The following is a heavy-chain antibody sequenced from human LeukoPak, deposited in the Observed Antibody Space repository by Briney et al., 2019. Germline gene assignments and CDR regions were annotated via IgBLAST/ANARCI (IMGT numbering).Heavy chain of an antibody. CDR1: GYTFTDYY. J-gene: IGHJ5*02. D-gene: IGHD3-10*01. Sequence: ASVKVSCTASGYTFTDYYMHWVRQAPGQGLEWMGWINPNSGDTYQGRVTMTRDTSISTAYMELSRLRSDDTAFYYCARPTLQTLGAWGQGTLVTVSS. V-gene: IGHV1-2*02. CDR3: ARPTLQTLGA. CDR2: INPNSGDT.